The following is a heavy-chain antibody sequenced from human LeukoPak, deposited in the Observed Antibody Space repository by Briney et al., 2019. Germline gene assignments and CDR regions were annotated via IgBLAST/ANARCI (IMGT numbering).Heavy chain of an antibody. J-gene: IGHJ6*02. CDR2: ISGSGGST. CDR3: AKVYCSSTSCYEYYGMDV. CDR1: GFTFSSYA. D-gene: IGHD2-2*01. Sequence: GGSLRLSCAASGFTFSSYAMSWVRQAPGKGLEWVSAISGSGGSTYYADSVKGRFTISRDNSKNTLYLQMNSLRAEDTAVYYCAKVYCSSTSCYEYYGMDVWGQGTTVTVSS. V-gene: IGHV3-23*01.